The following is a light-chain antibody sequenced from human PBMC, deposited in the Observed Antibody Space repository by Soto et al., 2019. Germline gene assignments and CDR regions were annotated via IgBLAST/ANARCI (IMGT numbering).Light chain of an antibody. CDR1: QGINSY. J-gene: IGKJ1*01. CDR2: SAS. CDR3: QQFNTSPWT. V-gene: IGKV1D-43*01. Sequence: AIRMTQSPVSLSASVGDRVTITYWASQGINSYLASYQQNPAKAPKFLISSASSLQSGVPLNFSGSGSGSGTGNTFTISSLQPEDFPSYYCQQFNTSPWTFGQGTKVEIK.